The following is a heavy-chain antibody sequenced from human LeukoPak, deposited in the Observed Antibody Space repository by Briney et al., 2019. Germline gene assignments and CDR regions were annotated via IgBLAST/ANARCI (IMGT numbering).Heavy chain of an antibody. CDR2: ISGSDGST. Sequence: GGSLRLSCAASGFTFSSYAMSWVRQAPGKGLEWVSGISGSDGSTNYADSVKGRFTISRENSKNTLYLQMNSLRAEEPAVYYCAKDSAKKYDDYWGQGTLVTVSS. V-gene: IGHV3-23*01. D-gene: IGHD2/OR15-2a*01. CDR1: GFTFSSYA. CDR3: AKDSAKKYDDY. J-gene: IGHJ4*02.